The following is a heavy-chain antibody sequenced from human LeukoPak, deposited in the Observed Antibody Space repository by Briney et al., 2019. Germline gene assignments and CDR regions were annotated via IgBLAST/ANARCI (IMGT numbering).Heavy chain of an antibody. Sequence: GGSQRHSCAASGFTFSSYAMHWVRQAPGKGLEYVSAISSNGGSTYYANSVKGRFTISRDNSKNTLYLQMGSLRAEDMAVYYCARVTQDYDFWGRYYNYWGQGTLVTVFS. CDR3: ARVTQDYDFWGRYYNY. CDR1: GFTFSSYA. D-gene: IGHD3-3*01. J-gene: IGHJ4*02. V-gene: IGHV3-64*01. CDR2: ISSNGGST.